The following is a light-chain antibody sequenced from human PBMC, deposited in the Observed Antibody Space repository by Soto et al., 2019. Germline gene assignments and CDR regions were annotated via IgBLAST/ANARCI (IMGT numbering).Light chain of an antibody. Sequence: QSVLTQPPSVSAAPGQKVTISCSGSSSNIGNNYVSWYQQLPGTAPKLLIYENNKRPSGIPDRFSGSKSGTSATLGITGLQTGDEADYYCGTWDSNLRGGVFGGGTKLTVL. CDR1: SSNIGNNY. CDR2: ENN. V-gene: IGLV1-51*02. CDR3: GTWDSNLRGGV. J-gene: IGLJ3*02.